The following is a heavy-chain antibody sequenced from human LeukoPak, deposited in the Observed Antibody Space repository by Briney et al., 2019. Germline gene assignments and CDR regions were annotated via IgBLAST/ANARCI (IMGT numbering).Heavy chain of an antibody. Sequence: GGSLRLSCAASGFTFDDYAMHWVRQAPGKGLEWVSGISWNSGSIGYADSVKGRFTISRDNAKNTLFLEMNSLRAEDTAVYYCVQDNVGSGWPFDYWGQGTLVTVSS. CDR1: GFTFDDYA. D-gene: IGHD6-19*01. CDR3: VQDNVGSGWPFDY. CDR2: ISWNSGSI. V-gene: IGHV3-9*01. J-gene: IGHJ4*02.